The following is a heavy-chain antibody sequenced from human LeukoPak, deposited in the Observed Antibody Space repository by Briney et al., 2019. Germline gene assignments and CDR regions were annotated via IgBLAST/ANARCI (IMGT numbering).Heavy chain of an antibody. Sequence: SETLSLTCTVSGGSVSSGSYYWSWIRQPPGKGLEWIGYIYNNGSTNCNPSLKSRVTISVETSKNQFSLKLSSVTAADTAVYYCARKLHRAFGIAAAGVFDYWGQGILVTVSS. CDR2: IYNNGST. J-gene: IGHJ4*02. CDR1: GGSVSSGSYY. D-gene: IGHD6-13*01. CDR3: ARKLHRAFGIAAAGVFDY. V-gene: IGHV4-61*01.